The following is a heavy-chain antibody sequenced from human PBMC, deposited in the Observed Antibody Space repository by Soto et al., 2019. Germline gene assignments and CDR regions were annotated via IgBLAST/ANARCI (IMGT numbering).Heavy chain of an antibody. CDR1: GGTFSTYT. CDR2: ILPMLDIT. J-gene: IGHJ3*02. V-gene: IGHV1-69*02. CDR3: TLGSWSAETFDI. Sequence: QVQLVQSGAEVKKPGSSVKVSCKASGGTFSTYTIIWVRQAPGQGLEWMGRILPMLDITNSPQRFQGRVTITEDKSTSTAYLELSSLRSEDTAVYYCTLGSWSAETFDIWCRGTMVTVSS. D-gene: IGHD6-13*01.